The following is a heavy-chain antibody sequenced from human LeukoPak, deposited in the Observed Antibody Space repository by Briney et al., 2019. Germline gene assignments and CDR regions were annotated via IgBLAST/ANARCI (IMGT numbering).Heavy chain of an antibody. CDR1: GFTFSTYA. D-gene: IGHD3-9*01. CDR3: AKEGRRRTVYDIALYYFDY. V-gene: IGHV3-23*01. Sequence: PGGSLRLSCAASGFTFSTYAMTWVRQAPGKGLEWVSLISGTGGSTYYADSVKGRFTISRDNSKNTLYLQMNSLRAEDTAVYYCAKEGRRRTVYDIALYYFDYWGQGTLVTVSS. CDR2: ISGTGGST. J-gene: IGHJ4*02.